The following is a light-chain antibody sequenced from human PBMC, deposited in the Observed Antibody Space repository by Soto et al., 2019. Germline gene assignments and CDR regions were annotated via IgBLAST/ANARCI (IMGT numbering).Light chain of an antibody. CDR2: DAS. Sequence: DIQLTQSPSTLSASVGDRVTITCRASRNLATWLAWYQQKPGKAPKLLIYDASNLGSGVPSRFTGSGSGTEFTLTISSLQPDDFATYYCQQYNNYWTFDQGTKVEIK. CDR1: RNLATW. V-gene: IGKV1-5*01. J-gene: IGKJ1*01. CDR3: QQYNNYWT.